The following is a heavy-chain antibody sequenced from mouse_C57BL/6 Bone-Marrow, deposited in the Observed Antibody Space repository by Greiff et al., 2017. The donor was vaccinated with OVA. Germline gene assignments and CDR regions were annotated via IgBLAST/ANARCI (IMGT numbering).Heavy chain of an antibody. CDR1: GYTFTSYG. CDR3: AREGYYYGSSYSWFAY. J-gene: IGHJ3*01. V-gene: IGHV1-81*01. D-gene: IGHD1-1*01. CDR2: IYPRSGNT. Sequence: QVQLQQSGAELARPGASVKLSCKASGYTFTSYGISWVKQRTGQGLEWIGEIYPRSGNTYYNEKFKGKATLTADKSSSTAYMELRSLTSEDAAVYCCAREGYYYGSSYSWFAYWGQGTLVTVSA.